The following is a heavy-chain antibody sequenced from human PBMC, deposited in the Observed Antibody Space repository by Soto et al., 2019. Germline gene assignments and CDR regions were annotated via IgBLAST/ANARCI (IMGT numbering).Heavy chain of an antibody. CDR1: GGTFSSYA. CDR2: IIPIFGTA. Sequence: QVQLVQSGAEVKKPGSSVKVSCKASGGTFSSYAISWVRQAPGQGLEWMGGIIPIFGTANYALKFQGRVTIPADESTSTAYMELSSLRSEDMAVYYCARGMGYCTNGVCYSPLDYWGQGTLVTVSS. CDR3: ARGMGYCTNGVCYSPLDY. D-gene: IGHD2-8*01. J-gene: IGHJ4*02. V-gene: IGHV1-69*12.